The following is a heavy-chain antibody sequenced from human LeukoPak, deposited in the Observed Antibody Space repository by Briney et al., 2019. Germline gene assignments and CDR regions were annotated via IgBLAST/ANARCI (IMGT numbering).Heavy chain of an antibody. CDR2: INPNSGGT. J-gene: IGHJ6*02. D-gene: IGHD2-15*01. Sequence: ASVKVSCKASGYTFTGYYIHWVRQAPGQGLEWMGWINPNSGGTNYAQKFQGRVIMTRDTSISTAYMELSRLRSDDTAVYYCARVAATHHYYYGMDVWGQGTTVTVSS. CDR3: ARVAATHHYYYGMDV. CDR1: GYTFTGYY. V-gene: IGHV1-2*02.